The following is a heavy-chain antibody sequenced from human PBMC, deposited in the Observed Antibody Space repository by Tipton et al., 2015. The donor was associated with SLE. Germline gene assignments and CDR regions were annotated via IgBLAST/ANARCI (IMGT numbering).Heavy chain of an antibody. CDR3: AKDPSYYSGMDV. CDR1: GFNFSSYA. J-gene: IGHJ6*02. Sequence: SLRLSCAASGFNFSSYAMSWVRQAPGKGLEWVSVIYSGGSTYYADSVKGRFTISRDNSKNTLYLQMNSLRAEDTAVYYCAKDPSYYSGMDVWGQGTTFTVS. CDR2: IYSGGST. V-gene: IGHV3-23*03.